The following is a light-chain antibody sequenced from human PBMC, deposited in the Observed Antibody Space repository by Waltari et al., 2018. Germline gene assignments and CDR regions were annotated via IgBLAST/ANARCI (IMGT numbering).Light chain of an antibody. CDR3: TSYTSNSALYVK. J-gene: IGLJ2*01. Sequence: QSALTQPASVSGSPGQSITISCTGTSGDIGSYNSVSWSQQPPGKAPKLIISDVTNRPSGVSSRFSGSKSGNAASLTISGLQAEDEADYYCTSYTSNSALYVKIGGGTKVTVL. CDR2: DVT. V-gene: IGLV2-14*03. CDR1: SGDIGSYNS.